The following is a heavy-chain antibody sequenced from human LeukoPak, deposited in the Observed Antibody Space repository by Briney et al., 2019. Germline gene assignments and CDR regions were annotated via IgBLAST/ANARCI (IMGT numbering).Heavy chain of an antibody. V-gene: IGHV3-23*01. CDR3: AKGSAADY. J-gene: IGHJ4*02. CDR2: ISGSGSGT. CDR1: GFTFSSYA. Sequence: GGSPRLSCAASGFTFSSYAMNWVRQAPGKGLEWVSVISGSGSGTYYADSVKGRFTISRDNSKNTLYLQMNSLRVEDTAVYYCAKGSAADYWGQGTLVTVSS. D-gene: IGHD6-13*01.